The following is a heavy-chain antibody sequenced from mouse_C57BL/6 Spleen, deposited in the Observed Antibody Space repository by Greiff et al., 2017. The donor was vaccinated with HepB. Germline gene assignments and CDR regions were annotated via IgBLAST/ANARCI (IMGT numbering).Heavy chain of an antibody. CDR2: IDPSDSYT. D-gene: IGHD1-1*01. V-gene: IGHV1-69*01. Sequence: QVQLQQPGAELVMPGASVKLSCKASGYTFTSYWMHWVKQRPGQGLEWIGEIDPSDSYTNYNQKFKGKSTLTVDKSSSTAYMQLSSLTSEDSAVYYCARAGVGAMDSWGQETSQTASS. J-gene: IGHJ4*01. CDR1: GYTFTSYW. CDR3: ARAGVGAMDS.